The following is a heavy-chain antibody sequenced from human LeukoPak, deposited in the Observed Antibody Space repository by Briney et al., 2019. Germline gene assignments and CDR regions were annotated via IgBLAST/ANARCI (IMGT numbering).Heavy chain of an antibody. CDR3: AGGKREMATRNTPRWYYMDV. Sequence: PGGSLRLSCAASGFTFSDYYMSWIRQAPGKGLEWVSYISSSGSTIYYADSVKGRFTISRDNAKNSLYLQMNSLRAEDTAVYYCAGGKREMATRNTPRWYYMDVWGKGTTVTVSS. CDR2: ISSSGSTI. CDR1: GFTFSDYY. V-gene: IGHV3-11*04. J-gene: IGHJ6*03. D-gene: IGHD5-24*01.